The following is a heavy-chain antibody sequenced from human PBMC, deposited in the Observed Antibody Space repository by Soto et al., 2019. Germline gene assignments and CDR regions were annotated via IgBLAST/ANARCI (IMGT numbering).Heavy chain of an antibody. CDR3: ARDGRGRFLGSSWSSGMDV. CDR1: GFTFSSYA. D-gene: IGHD6-13*01. Sequence: QVQLVESGGGVVQLGRSLRLSCAASGFTFSSYAMHWVRQAPGKGLEWVAVISYDGSNKYYADSVKGRFTISRDNSKNTLYLQMNSLRAGDTAVYYCARDGRGRFLGSSWSSGMDVWGQGTTVTVSS. J-gene: IGHJ6*02. V-gene: IGHV3-30-3*01. CDR2: ISYDGSNK.